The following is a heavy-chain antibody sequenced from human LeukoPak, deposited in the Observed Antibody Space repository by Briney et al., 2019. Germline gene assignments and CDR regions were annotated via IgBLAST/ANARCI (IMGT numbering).Heavy chain of an antibody. Sequence: SETLSLTCTASGGSISTYYWSWIRQPPGKGLEWIGYVFYSGNTIYNPSLKSRVSISEDTSKNQFSLRLNSVTAADTAVYYCASFSGSYFFDYWGPGNLVTVSS. CDR2: VFYSGNT. CDR3: ASFSGSYFFDY. V-gene: IGHV4-59*12. CDR1: GGSISTYY. D-gene: IGHD1-26*01. J-gene: IGHJ4*02.